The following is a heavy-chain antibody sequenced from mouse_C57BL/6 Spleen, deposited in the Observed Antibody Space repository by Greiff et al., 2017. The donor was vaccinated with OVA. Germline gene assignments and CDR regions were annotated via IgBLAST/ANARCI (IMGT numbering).Heavy chain of an antibody. Sequence: QVQLQQPGAELVMPGASVKLSCKASGYTFTSYWMHWVKQRPGQGLEWIGEIDPSDSYTNYNQKFKGKSTLTVDKSSSTAYMQLSSLTSEDSAVYYCARYYDYDGWFPYWGQGTLVTVSA. J-gene: IGHJ3*01. D-gene: IGHD2-4*01. CDR3: ARYYDYDGWFPY. CDR2: IDPSDSYT. V-gene: IGHV1-69*01. CDR1: GYTFTSYW.